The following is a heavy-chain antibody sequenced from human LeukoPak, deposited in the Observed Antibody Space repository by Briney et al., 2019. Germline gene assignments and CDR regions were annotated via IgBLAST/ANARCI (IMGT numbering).Heavy chain of an antibody. J-gene: IGHJ4*02. V-gene: IGHV3-30*03. D-gene: IGHD3-16*01. CDR1: GFTFSGYG. CDR2: ISYDGSNK. CDR3: TTRLIGAWDY. Sequence: GGSLRLSCAASGFTFSGYGMHWVRQAPGKGLEWVAVISYDGSNKYYADSVKGRFTISRDNSKNTLYLQMNSLRAEDTAVYYCTTRLIGAWDYWGQGTLVTVSS.